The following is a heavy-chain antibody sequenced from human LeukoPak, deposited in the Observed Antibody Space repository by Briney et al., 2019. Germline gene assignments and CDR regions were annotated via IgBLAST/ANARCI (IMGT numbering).Heavy chain of an antibody. J-gene: IGHJ4*02. CDR3: ARDIRYGSGSSHIDY. CDR1: GYSLSSGYY. V-gene: IGHV4-38-2*02. Sequence: SETLSLTCAVSGYSLSSGYYWGWIRQPPGKGLEWIGTIYHSGSTYHNPSLKSRVTISVDTSKNQFSLKLSSVTAADTAVYYCARDIRYGSGSSHIDYWGQGTLVTVSS. D-gene: IGHD3-10*01. CDR2: IYHSGST.